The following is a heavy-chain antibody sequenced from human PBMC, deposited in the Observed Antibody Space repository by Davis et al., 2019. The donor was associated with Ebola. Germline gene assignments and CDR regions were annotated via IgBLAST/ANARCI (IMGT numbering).Heavy chain of an antibody. D-gene: IGHD3-3*01. CDR2: IYTSGST. CDR1: GGSISSYY. V-gene: IGHV4-4*07. J-gene: IGHJ6*02. CDR3: ARDSRYDFWSGRPVYGMDV. Sequence: PSETLSLTCTVSGGSISSYYWSWIRQPAGKGLEWIGRIYTSGSTNYNPSLKSRVTMSVDTSKNQFSLKLSSVTAADTAVYYCARDSRYDFWSGRPVYGMDVWGQGTTVTVSS.